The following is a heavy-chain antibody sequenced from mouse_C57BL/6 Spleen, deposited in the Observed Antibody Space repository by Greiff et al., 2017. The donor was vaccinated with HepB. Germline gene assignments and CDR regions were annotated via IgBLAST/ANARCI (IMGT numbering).Heavy chain of an antibody. CDR3: ARDGNYDFDY. CDR1: GFTFSSYA. V-gene: IGHV5-4*03. Sequence: EVKLVESGGGLVKPGGSLKLSCAASGFTFSSYAMSWVRQTPEKRLEWVATISDGGSYTYYPDNVKGRFTISGDNAKNNLYLQMSHLKSEDTAMYYCARDGNYDFDYWGQGTTLTVSS. CDR2: ISDGGSYT. D-gene: IGHD2-1*01. J-gene: IGHJ2*01.